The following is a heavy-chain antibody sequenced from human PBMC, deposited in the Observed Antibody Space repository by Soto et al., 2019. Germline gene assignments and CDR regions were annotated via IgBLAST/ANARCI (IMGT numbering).Heavy chain of an antibody. V-gene: IGHV3-21*01. CDR1: GFTFSSYS. CDR2: ISSSSSYI. Sequence: EVQLVESGGGLVKPGGSLRLSCAASGFTFSSYSMNWVRQAPGKGLEWVSSISSSSSYIYYADSVKGRFTISRDNAKNSLYLQMNSLRAEDTAVYYCARDPKYDILTGTYYYYYGMDVWGQGTTVTVSS. CDR3: ARDPKYDILTGTYYYYYGMDV. D-gene: IGHD3-9*01. J-gene: IGHJ6*02.